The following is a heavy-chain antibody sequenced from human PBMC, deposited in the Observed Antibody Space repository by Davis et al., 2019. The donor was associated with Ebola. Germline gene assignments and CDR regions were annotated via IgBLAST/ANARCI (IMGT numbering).Heavy chain of an antibody. CDR2: IYYGGST. V-gene: IGHV4-39*07. Sequence: GSLRLSCTVSGGPISSSSYYWGWIRQPPGKGLEWIGSIYYGGSTYYSPSLKSRVTKAVDTSKNQFSLKLSSVTAADTAVYYCARGTEYPTTFGVVTAFDYWGQGTLVTVSS. CDR3: ARGTEYPTTFGVVTAFDY. D-gene: IGHD3-3*01. CDR1: GGPISSSSYY. J-gene: IGHJ4*02.